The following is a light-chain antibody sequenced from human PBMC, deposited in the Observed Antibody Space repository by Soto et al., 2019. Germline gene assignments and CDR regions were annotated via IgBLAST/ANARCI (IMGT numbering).Light chain of an antibody. J-gene: IGKJ1*01. CDR3: QQSYTNPRT. V-gene: IGKV1-39*01. CDR2: AEC. CDR1: QTISAY. Sequence: IHMTQAPASLSASIGDSVTITCRASQTISAYLNWYQQKPRKVPRILINAECTLQSGVASRFRSSGSETDFTLTITSLQHEDFTTYYCQQSYTNPRTFGQGTKVDI.